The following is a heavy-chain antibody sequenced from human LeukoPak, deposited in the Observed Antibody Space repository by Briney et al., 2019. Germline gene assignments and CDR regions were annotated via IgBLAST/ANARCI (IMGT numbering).Heavy chain of an antibody. D-gene: IGHD2-2*01. J-gene: IGHJ4*02. CDR1: GGSISSYY. CDR2: IYYSGST. Sequence: SETLSLTCTVSGGSISSYYWSWIRQPPGKGLEWIGYIYYSGSTNYNPSLKSRVTISVDTSKNQFSLKLSSVTAADTAVYYCARARYCSSTSRYFDYWGQGTLVTVSS. V-gene: IGHV4-59*01. CDR3: ARARYCSSTSRYFDY.